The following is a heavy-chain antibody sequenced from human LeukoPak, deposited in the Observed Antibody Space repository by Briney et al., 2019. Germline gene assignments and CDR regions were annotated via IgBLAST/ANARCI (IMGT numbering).Heavy chain of an antibody. CDR3: ARDIGEGAVAGTSIDDY. Sequence: EASVKVSCKAPGYTFTGYYMHWVRQAPGQGLEWMGRINPNSGGTNYAQKFQGRVTMTRDTSISTAYMELSRLRSDDTAVYHCARDIGEGAVAGTSIDDYWGQGTLVTVSS. V-gene: IGHV1-2*06. J-gene: IGHJ4*02. CDR2: INPNSGGT. D-gene: IGHD6-19*01. CDR1: GYTFTGYY.